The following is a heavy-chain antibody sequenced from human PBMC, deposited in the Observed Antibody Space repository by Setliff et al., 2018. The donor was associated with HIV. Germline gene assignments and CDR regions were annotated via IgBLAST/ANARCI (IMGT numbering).Heavy chain of an antibody. Sequence: LTCNVSGFSFRNSFYNWGWIRQPPGKGLEWVGRIGNKPNSYTTEYAASLKGRFTISRDDSKTTVYLQMNSLKTEDTAVYYCTLKHTWGQGTLVTVSS. CDR2: IGNKPNSYTT. CDR1: GFSFRNSFYN. CDR3: TLKHT. D-gene: IGHD2-21*01. V-gene: IGHV3-72*01. J-gene: IGHJ5*02.